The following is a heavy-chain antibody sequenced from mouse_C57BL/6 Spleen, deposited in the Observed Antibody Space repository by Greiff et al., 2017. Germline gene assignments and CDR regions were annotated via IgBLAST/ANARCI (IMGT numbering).Heavy chain of an antibody. CDR3: ARHNGYYGAMDY. CDR1: EYEFPSHD. Sequence: EVMLVESGGGLVQPGESLKLSCESNEYEFPSHDMSWVRKTPEKRLELVAAINSDGGSTYYPDTMERRFIISRDNTKKTLYLQMSSLMSEDTAVYYCARHNGYYGAMDYWGQGTSVTVSS. J-gene: IGHJ4*01. CDR2: INSDGGST. D-gene: IGHD2-3*01. V-gene: IGHV5-2*03.